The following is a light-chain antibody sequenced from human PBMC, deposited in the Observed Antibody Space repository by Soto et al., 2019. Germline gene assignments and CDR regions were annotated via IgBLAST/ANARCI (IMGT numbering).Light chain of an antibody. CDR1: QSVSSSS. CDR3: QQYGGSPRT. V-gene: IGKV3-20*01. CDR2: GAS. Sequence: EIVLTQSPGTLSLSPGERATLSCRASQSVSSSSLAWYQQKRGQAPRLLIHGASNRATGIPDRFSCSGSGTDFTLTISRLEPEDFAVYYCQQYGGSPRTFGQGTKVDIK. J-gene: IGKJ1*01.